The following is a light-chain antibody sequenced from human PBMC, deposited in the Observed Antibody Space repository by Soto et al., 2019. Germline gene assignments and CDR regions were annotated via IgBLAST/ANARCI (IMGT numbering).Light chain of an antibody. CDR2: EDN. CDR1: SGTIASNY. CDR3: QSYDGTNWV. J-gene: IGLJ3*02. V-gene: IGLV6-57*01. Sequence: NFMLTQPHSVSESPGKTVTISCTRSSGTIASNYVQWYQQRPGSSPTTAIYEDNQRPSGVPDRFSGSIDSSSNSASLTISGLKTEDEADYYCQSYDGTNWVFGGGTKLTVL.